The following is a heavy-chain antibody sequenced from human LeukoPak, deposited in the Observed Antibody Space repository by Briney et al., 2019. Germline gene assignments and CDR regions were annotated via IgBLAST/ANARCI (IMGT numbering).Heavy chain of an antibody. CDR3: ARWLQLDDAFDI. D-gene: IGHD5-24*01. CDR1: GGSVSSGSYY. V-gene: IGHV4-61*01. J-gene: IGHJ3*02. CDR2: IYYSGST. Sequence: SATLSLTCTVSGGSVSSGSYYWSWSRQPPGKGLEWLGHIYYSGSTNYNPSLKSRVTISVDTSKNQFSLKLSSVTAADTAIYYCARWLQLDDAFDIWGQGTMVIVSS.